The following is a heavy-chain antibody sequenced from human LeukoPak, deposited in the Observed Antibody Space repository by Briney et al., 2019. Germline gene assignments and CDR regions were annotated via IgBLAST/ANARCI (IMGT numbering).Heavy chain of an antibody. CDR2: INHSGST. Sequence: SETLSLTCTVSGGSISSYYWSWIRQPPGKGLEWIGEINHSGSTNYNPSLKSRVTISVDTSKNQFSLKLSSVTAADTAVYYCARGSDYGDYPYYFDYWGQGTLVTVSS. D-gene: IGHD4-17*01. J-gene: IGHJ4*02. CDR3: ARGSDYGDYPYYFDY. CDR1: GGSISSYY. V-gene: IGHV4-34*01.